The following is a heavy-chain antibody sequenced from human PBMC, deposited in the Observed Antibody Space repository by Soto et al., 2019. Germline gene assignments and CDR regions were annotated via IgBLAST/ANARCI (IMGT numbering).Heavy chain of an antibody. CDR2: IYYSGST. V-gene: IGHV4-59*01. CDR3: ARVSPGYDFWSGYYPPYYFDY. CDR1: GGSISSYY. Sequence: LSETLSLTCTVSGGSISSYYWSWIRQPPGKGLEWIGYIYYSGSTNYNPSLKSRVTISVDTSKNQFSLKLSSVTAADTAVYYCARVSPGYDFWSGYYPPYYFDYWGQGTLVTVSS. J-gene: IGHJ4*02. D-gene: IGHD3-3*01.